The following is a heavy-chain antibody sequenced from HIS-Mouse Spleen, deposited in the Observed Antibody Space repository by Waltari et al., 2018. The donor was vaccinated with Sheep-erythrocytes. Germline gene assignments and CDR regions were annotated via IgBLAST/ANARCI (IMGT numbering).Heavy chain of an antibody. D-gene: IGHD1-26*01. V-gene: IGHV4-59*08. CDR1: GGSISSYY. J-gene: IGHJ4*02. CDR3: ARLELGQFDY. CDR2: IYYSGST. Sequence: QVQLQESGPGLVKPSETLSLTCTVSGGSISSYYWSWIRQPPGKGLEWIGYIYYSGSTNCDPSLKSRDTISVDTSKNQFSLKLSSVTAADTAVYYCARLELGQFDYWGQGTLVTVSS.